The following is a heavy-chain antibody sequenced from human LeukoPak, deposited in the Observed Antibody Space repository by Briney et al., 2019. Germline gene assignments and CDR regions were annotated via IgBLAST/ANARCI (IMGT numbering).Heavy chain of an antibody. CDR1: GGSISSYY. D-gene: IGHD1-1*01. CDR2: IYTSGST. Sequence: SETLSLTCTVSGGSISSYYWSWIRQPAGKGLEWIGRIYTSGSTNYNPSLKSRVTMSVDTSKNQFSLKLSSVTAADTAVYYCARARRWNAAVEGWWFDPWGQGTLVTVSS. V-gene: IGHV4-4*07. CDR3: ARARRWNAAVEGWWFDP. J-gene: IGHJ5*02.